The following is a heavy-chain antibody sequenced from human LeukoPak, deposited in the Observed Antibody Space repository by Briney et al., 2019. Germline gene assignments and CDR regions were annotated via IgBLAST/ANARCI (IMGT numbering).Heavy chain of an antibody. Sequence: GESLRLSCAVSGLTVSSNYMGWVRQAPGKGLEWVSAIYSGGSTYHADSVKGRFTISRDNSKNILYLQMNSLTVEDTAVYYCALDCCTGSRFDHWGQGTLVTVSS. V-gene: IGHV3-53*01. J-gene: IGHJ4*02. D-gene: IGHD2-8*02. CDR1: GLTVSSNY. CDR2: IYSGGST. CDR3: ALDCCTGSRFDH.